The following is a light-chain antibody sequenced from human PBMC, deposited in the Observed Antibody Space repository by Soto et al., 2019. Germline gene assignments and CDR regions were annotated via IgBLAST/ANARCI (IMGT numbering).Light chain of an antibody. CDR1: QSVSTN. J-gene: IGKJ3*01. CDR3: QQYNNWPLT. Sequence: EIVMTQSPATLSVSPGERATLSCWASQSVSTNLAWYQQKPGQTPRLLIYSASTRATGIPARFSGSGSGTEFTLTISSLQSEDFAVYYCQQYNNWPLTFGPGTEVDIQ. V-gene: IGKV3-15*01. CDR2: SAS.